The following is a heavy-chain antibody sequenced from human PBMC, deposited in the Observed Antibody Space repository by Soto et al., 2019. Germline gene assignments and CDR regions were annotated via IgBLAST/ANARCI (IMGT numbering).Heavy chain of an antibody. CDR2: IDPSDSYT. D-gene: IGHD4-17*01. Sequence: PGESLKISGKGSGYSFTSYWISWVRQKPGKGLEWMGRIDPSDSYTNYSPSFQGHVTISADKSISTAYLQWSSLKASDTAMYYCARIYGDYIYYYYGMDVWGQGTTVTVPS. V-gene: IGHV5-10-1*01. J-gene: IGHJ6*02. CDR1: GYSFTSYW. CDR3: ARIYGDYIYYYYGMDV.